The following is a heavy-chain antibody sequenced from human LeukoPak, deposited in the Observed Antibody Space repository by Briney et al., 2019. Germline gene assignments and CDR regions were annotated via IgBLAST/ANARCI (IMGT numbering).Heavy chain of an antibody. J-gene: IGHJ5*01. CDR1: GFTFSNYA. D-gene: IGHD2-21*01. CDR3: AKDPETYSSRWFDS. V-gene: IGHV3-23*01. Sequence: GGSLRFSCAASGFTFSNYAMSWVRQAPGKGLEWVSSLSDNGGSPYYADSVKGRFTISTDNSKNTLYLHMNSLRVEDTAVYYCAKDPETYSSRWFDSWGQGTLVTVSS. CDR2: LSDNGGSP.